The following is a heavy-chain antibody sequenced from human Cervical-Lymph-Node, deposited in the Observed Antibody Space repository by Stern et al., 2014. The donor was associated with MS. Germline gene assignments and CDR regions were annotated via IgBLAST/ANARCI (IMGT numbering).Heavy chain of an antibody. D-gene: IGHD2-2*01. V-gene: IGHV1-69*01. J-gene: IGHJ4*02. Sequence: QLVQSGAEVKKPGSSVKVSCKASRGTFSSYAISWVRQAPGQGLEWMGGIIPIFGTTNYAQKFQGRVTITADESTSTAYMDLSSLTSEDTAVYYCAREVPAAFYFDYWGQGTLVTVSS. CDR3: AREVPAAFYFDY. CDR1: RGTFSSYA. CDR2: IIPIFGTT.